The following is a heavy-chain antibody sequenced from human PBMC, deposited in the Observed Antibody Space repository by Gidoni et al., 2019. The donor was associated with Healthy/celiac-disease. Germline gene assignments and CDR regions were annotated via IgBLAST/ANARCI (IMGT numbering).Heavy chain of an antibody. CDR1: GFTFSSYA. Sequence: QVQLVESGGGVVQPGRSLRLSCAASGFTFSSYAMHWVRQAPGKGLEWVAVISHDGSNKYYADSVKGRFTISRDNSKNTLYLQMNSLRAEDTAVYYCARDQGWEYFDYWGQGTLVTVSS. J-gene: IGHJ4*02. V-gene: IGHV3-30-3*01. CDR2: ISHDGSNK. D-gene: IGHD1-26*01. CDR3: ARDQGWEYFDY.